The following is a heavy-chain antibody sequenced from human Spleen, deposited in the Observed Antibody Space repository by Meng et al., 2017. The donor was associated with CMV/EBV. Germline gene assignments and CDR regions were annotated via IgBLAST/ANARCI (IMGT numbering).Heavy chain of an antibody. D-gene: IGHD6-13*01. CDR2: ISYDGSNK. Sequence: GGSLRLSCAASGFTFSSYAMHWVRQAPGKGLEWVAVISYDGSNKYYADSVKGRFTISRDNSKNTLYQQMNSLRAEDTAVYYCARGHETTAIAAAVSRNTSPTYKVDGAFDIWGQGTMVTVSS. J-gene: IGHJ3*02. CDR3: ARGHETTAIAAAVSRNTSPTYKVDGAFDI. V-gene: IGHV3-30-3*01. CDR1: GFTFSSYA.